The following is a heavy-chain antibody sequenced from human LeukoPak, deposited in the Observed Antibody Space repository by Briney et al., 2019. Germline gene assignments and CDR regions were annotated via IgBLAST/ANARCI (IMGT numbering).Heavy chain of an antibody. CDR1: GYRFTNYW. Sequence: GESLKISCMGSGYRFTNYWIGGVRQMPGKGLELMGSIYTGDSDIRYSPSFQGQVTISDDKSFTTAYLQWRSLKASDTAIYYCTRQGVYYSDSSAFYFWGQGTRVTVSS. CDR2: IYTGDSDI. CDR3: TRQGVYYSDSSAFYF. V-gene: IGHV5-51*01. D-gene: IGHD3-22*01. J-gene: IGHJ4*02.